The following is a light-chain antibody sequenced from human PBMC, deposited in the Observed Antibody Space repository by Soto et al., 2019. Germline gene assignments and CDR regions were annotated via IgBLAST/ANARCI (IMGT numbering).Light chain of an antibody. CDR2: GNK. Sequence: QSVLTQPPSGSGAPGRRVTISCTGSSSNIGAGYDVHGYQQRPGTAPKLLIYGNKNRPSGVPDRFSGAKSGTSAALAITGVQAEDEADYYCQSYDSSLSVSYVFGTGTKVTVL. CDR1: SSNIGAGYD. CDR3: QSYDSSLSVSYV. J-gene: IGLJ1*01. V-gene: IGLV1-40*01.